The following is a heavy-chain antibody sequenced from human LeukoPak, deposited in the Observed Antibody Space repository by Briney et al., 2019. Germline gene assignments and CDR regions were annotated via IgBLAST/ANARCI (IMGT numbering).Heavy chain of an antibody. J-gene: IGHJ4*02. CDR3: ARDREYYYDSSGYPGVY. Sequence: ASVKVSCKASGYTFINYYMHWVRQAPGQGLEWMGIINPSGGTTSYAQNFQGRVTMTRDTSTSTVYMELSSLRSEDTAVYYCARDREYYYDSSGYPGVYWGQGTLVTVSS. CDR1: GYTFINYY. CDR2: INPSGGTT. V-gene: IGHV1-46*01. D-gene: IGHD3-22*01.